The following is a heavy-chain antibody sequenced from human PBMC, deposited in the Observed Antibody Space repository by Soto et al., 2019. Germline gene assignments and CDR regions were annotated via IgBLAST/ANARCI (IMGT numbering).Heavy chain of an antibody. CDR1: GGPISSSNW. CDR3: ARGRGGGSLPPFDY. CDR2: NYHSGGA. Sequence: QVQLQESGPGLVKPSGTLSLTCAVSGGPISSSNWWNWVRQSPAKGLEGIGENYHSGGANYNPSLKSRVTILVDKSRNQFSLKRTSVTAADTAVYYCARGRGGGSLPPFDYWGQGALVTVSS. V-gene: IGHV4-4*02. D-gene: IGHD3-22*01. J-gene: IGHJ4*02.